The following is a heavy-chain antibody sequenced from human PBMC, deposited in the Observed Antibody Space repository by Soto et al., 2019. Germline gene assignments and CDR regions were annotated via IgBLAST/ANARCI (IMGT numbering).Heavy chain of an antibody. CDR1: GDTIVSTRW. CDR2: IYHTGTT. Sequence: QVQLQESGPGLVKPAETLSLTCAVSGDTIVSTRWWSWVRQPPGKGLEWIGEIYHTGTTYYNPSLKSRVIISIDTSKNQFSLNLTSVTAADTAVYFCARQGGAHPLDYWGQGTLVTVSS. CDR3: ARQGGAHPLDY. D-gene: IGHD6-6*01. V-gene: IGHV4-4*01. J-gene: IGHJ4*02.